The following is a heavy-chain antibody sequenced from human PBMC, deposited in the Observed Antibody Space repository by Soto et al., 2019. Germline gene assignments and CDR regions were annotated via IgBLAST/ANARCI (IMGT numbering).Heavy chain of an antibody. CDR2: ISYAESNE. CDR1: GFCFSSYG. D-gene: IGHD3-9*01. CDR3: AKGLGATTFDY. J-gene: IGHJ4*02. Sequence: GGALTLSCAASGFCFSSYGMHWVRQAPGKALDSVAIISYAESNESSADSVPGQFTNSTDNSKTTLLLQQHRMKTEDTAVYYHAKGLGATTFDYWGQGTLVTVSS. V-gene: IGHV3-30*18.